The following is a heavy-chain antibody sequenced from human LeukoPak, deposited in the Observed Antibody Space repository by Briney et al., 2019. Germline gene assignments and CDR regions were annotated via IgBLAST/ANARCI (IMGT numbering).Heavy chain of an antibody. CDR1: GGSISSYY. CDR2: IYYSGST. D-gene: IGHD4-11*01. Sequence: PSETLSLTCTVSGGSISSYYWSWIRQPPGKGLEWIGYIYYSGSTNYNPSLKSRVTISVDTSKNQFSLKLSSVTAADTAVYYCARLQYRYYYMGVWGKGTTVTVSS. CDR3: ARLQYRYYYMGV. V-gene: IGHV4-59*01. J-gene: IGHJ6*03.